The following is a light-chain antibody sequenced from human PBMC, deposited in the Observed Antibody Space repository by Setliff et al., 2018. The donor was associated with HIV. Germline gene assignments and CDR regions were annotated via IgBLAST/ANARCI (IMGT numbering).Light chain of an antibody. J-gene: IGLJ2*01. V-gene: IGLV2-8*01. CDR2: DVD. Sequence: QSVLTQPPSASGSPGQSVTISCTGNSTDVGGFTYVSWYQHHPGKAPKLIIYDVDRRPSGVPDRFSGSKSGNTASLTVSGLQADDEADYYCSSDAGSDTLVFGGGTK. CDR1: STDVGGFTY. CDR3: SSDAGSDTLV.